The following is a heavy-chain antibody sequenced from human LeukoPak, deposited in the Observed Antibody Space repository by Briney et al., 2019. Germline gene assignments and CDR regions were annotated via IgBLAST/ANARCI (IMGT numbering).Heavy chain of an antibody. D-gene: IGHD3-22*01. CDR3: AKGSYYDSSGSFYFDY. CDR2: ISGSGDNT. V-gene: IGHV3-23*01. J-gene: IGHJ4*02. CDR1: GFTFSSYA. Sequence: GGSLRLSCAASGFTFSSYAMSWVRQAPGRGLEWVSGISGSGDNTYYADSVKGRFTISRDNSKNTLYVQVNSLGTEDTAAYYCAKGSYYDSSGSFYFDYWGQGTLVTISS.